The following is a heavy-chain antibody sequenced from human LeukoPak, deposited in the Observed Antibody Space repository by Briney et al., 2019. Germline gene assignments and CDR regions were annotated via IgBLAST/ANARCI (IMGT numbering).Heavy chain of an antibody. CDR1: GGTFSSYA. CDR3: ARDGPYYDILTGPIYYYYMDV. Sequence: SVKVSCKASGGTFSSYAISWVRQAPGQGLEWMGGIIPIFGTANYAQKFQGRVTITADKSTSTAYMELSSLRSEDTAVYYCARDGPYYDILTGPIYYYYMDVWGKGTTVTVSS. J-gene: IGHJ6*03. D-gene: IGHD3-9*01. CDR2: IIPIFGTA. V-gene: IGHV1-69*06.